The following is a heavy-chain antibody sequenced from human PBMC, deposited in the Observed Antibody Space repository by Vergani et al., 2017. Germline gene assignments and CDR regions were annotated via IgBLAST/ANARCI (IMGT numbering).Heavy chain of an antibody. Sequence: QVQLVQSGAEVKKPGASVKVSCKASGYTFTGYYMHWVRQAPGQGLEWMGWINPNSGGTTYAQKFQGRVTMTRDTSISTAYMELSRLRSDDTAVYYCARDPSRAVAGTGTGEYYYYYMDVWGKGTTVTVSS. J-gene: IGHJ6*03. CDR2: INPNSGGT. D-gene: IGHD6-19*01. CDR3: ARDPSRAVAGTGTGEYYYYYMDV. CDR1: GYTFTGYY. V-gene: IGHV1-2*02.